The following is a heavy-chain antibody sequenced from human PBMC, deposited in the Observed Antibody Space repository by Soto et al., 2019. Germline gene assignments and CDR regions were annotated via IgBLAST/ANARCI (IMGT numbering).Heavy chain of an antibody. V-gene: IGHV3-30*18. D-gene: IGHD2-15*01. CDR3: AKDLSYCSSGSCYQHDGSDN. Sequence: QVQLVESGGGGVQPGGSLRLSCAASGFTFSNYAMHWVRQAPGKGLEWVAIISFDGSNRFYRDSVKGRFTISRDNSRNTLYLEMSSLRAEDTAVYFCAKDLSYCSSGSCYQHDGSDNWGQGTLVTVSS. CDR1: GFTFSNYA. CDR2: ISFDGSNR. J-gene: IGHJ4*02.